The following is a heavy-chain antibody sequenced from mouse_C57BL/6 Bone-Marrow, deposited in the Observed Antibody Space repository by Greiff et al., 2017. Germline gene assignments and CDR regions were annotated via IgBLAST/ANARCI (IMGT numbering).Heavy chain of an antibody. CDR2: ISSCGSYT. Sequence: EVMLVESGGDLVKPGGSLKLSCAASGFTFSSYGMSWVRQTPNQRLEWVATISSCGSYTYYPYSVKGRFTVSRDNATNTPYLLMSSLQSDDTAMYYCSRQRDYDTSFAYWGQGTLVTVSA. CDR1: GFTFSSYG. V-gene: IGHV5-6*01. D-gene: IGHD2-4*01. CDR3: SRQRDYDTSFAY. J-gene: IGHJ3*01.